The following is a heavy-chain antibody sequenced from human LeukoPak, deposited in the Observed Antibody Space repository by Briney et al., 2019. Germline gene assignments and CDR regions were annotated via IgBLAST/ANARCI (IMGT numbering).Heavy chain of an antibody. Sequence: SGTLSLTCTVSGGSISSSNWWSWVRPPPGKGLEWLGEIYHSGIINYNPSLRSRVTISVDKSKNQFSLNLSSVTAADTAVYYCARKDWNDVMAFDIWGQGTMVTVSS. CDR2: IYHSGII. J-gene: IGHJ3*02. D-gene: IGHD1-1*01. V-gene: IGHV4-4*02. CDR3: ARKDWNDVMAFDI. CDR1: GGSISSSNW.